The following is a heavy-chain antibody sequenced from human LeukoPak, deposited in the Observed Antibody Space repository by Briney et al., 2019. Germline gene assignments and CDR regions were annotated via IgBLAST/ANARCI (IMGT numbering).Heavy chain of an antibody. CDR3: AGEMKKRRFGEDY. Sequence: GGSLRLSCAASGFTFSSYAMSWVRQAPGKGLEWVSAISGSGGSTYYADSVKGRFTISRDNAKNSLYLQMNSLRVEDTAVYYCAGEMKKRRFGEDYWGQGTLVTVSS. D-gene: IGHD3-10*01. J-gene: IGHJ4*02. CDR1: GFTFSSYA. V-gene: IGHV3-23*01. CDR2: ISGSGGST.